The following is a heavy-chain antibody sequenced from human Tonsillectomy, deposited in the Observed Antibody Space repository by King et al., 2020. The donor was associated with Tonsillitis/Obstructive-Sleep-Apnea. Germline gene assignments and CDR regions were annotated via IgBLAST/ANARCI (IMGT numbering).Heavy chain of an antibody. Sequence: VQLVESGGGLVQPGGSLRLSCEGSGFSFSSYVMSWVRQAPGKGLEWVSSISGSGGSTYYADSVKGRFTISRDNSKNTLYMQMNSLRAEDTAVYYCAKDRYYDIVTGYYNVRGSNWFDPWGQGTLVTVSS. J-gene: IGHJ5*02. CDR1: GFSFSSYV. CDR3: AKDRYYDIVTGYYNVRGSNWFDP. CDR2: ISGSGGST. D-gene: IGHD3-9*01. V-gene: IGHV3-23*04.